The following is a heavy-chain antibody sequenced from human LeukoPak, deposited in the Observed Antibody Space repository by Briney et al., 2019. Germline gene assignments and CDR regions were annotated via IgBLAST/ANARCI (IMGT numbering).Heavy chain of an antibody. J-gene: IGHJ6*03. D-gene: IGHD3-16*01. Sequence: SETLSLTCTVSGYSISTGYYWDWIRQPPGKGLEWIGTFYHGGSTYYNPSLKSRVTISVDTSKNQFSLKLSSVTAADTAVYYCARDGGEYYYYYMDVWGKGTTVTISS. V-gene: IGHV4-38-2*02. CDR3: ARDGGEYYYYYMDV. CDR1: GYSISTGYY. CDR2: FYHGGST.